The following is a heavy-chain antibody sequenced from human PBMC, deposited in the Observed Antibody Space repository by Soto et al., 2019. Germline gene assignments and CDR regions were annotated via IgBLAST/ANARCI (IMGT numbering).Heavy chain of an antibody. D-gene: IGHD3-22*01. J-gene: IGHJ6*01. Sequence: QVQLVQSGAEVKKPGASVKVSCKASGYTFTGYYMHWVRQAPGQGLEWMGWINPNSGGTNYAQKFQGWVARNRDTPISTLYMERSRLRSDDKAVYYCARVSCSGYYRPTVRTEYYGMDVWGQGTTVTVSS. V-gene: IGHV1-2*04. CDR3: ARVSCSGYYRPTVRTEYYGMDV. CDR2: INPNSGGT. CDR1: GYTFTGYY.